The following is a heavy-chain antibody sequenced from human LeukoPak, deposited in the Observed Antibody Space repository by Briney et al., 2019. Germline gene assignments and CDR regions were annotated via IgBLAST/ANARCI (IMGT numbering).Heavy chain of an antibody. D-gene: IGHD3-10*01. Sequence: SETLSLTCTVSGGSIRSSSYYWSWIRQPPGKGLEWIGEINHSGSTNYNPSLKSRVTISVDTSKNQFSLKLSSVTAADTAVYYCARVGYYGSGSRDYWGQGTLVTVSS. CDR2: INHSGST. CDR3: ARVGYYGSGSRDY. J-gene: IGHJ4*02. V-gene: IGHV4-39*07. CDR1: GGSIRSSSYY.